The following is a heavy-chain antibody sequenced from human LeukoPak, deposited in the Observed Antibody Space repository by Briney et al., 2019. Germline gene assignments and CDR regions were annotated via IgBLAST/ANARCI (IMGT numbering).Heavy chain of an antibody. J-gene: IGHJ3*02. Sequence: SETLSLTCTVSGGSITTYYWSWIRQPPGKGLEWIGQIHSSGSANYNPSLKSRVAMSLDASKNQFSLKVSSVTAADTAIYYCARDNRGFGELKAYAFDIWGQGTMVTVSS. CDR2: IHSSGSA. CDR3: ARDNRGFGELKAYAFDI. D-gene: IGHD3-10*01. CDR1: GGSITTYY. V-gene: IGHV4-59*01.